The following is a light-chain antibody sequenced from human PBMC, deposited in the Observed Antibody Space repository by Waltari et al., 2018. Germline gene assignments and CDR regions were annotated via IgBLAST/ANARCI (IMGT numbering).Light chain of an antibody. V-gene: IGLV2-14*01. CDR3: RSPSTHNVVI. CDR1: SGDIGSSDF. CDR2: DVN. Sequence: QSALTQPASVSASPGQSITISCTGTSGDIGSSDFVSWYQHHPGRAPKVLIFDVNHRHSWMSVRSAGSNSGNSASLPISGLQVEDDGDYYGRSPSTHNVVIFGGGTKATVL. J-gene: IGLJ2*01.